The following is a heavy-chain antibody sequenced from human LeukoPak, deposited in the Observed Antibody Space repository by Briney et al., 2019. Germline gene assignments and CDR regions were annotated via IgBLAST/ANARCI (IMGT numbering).Heavy chain of an antibody. CDR3: TRVLVVPTDYDYYGMDV. J-gene: IGHJ6*02. V-gene: IGHV4-31*03. CDR1: GGTISSGGYY. D-gene: IGHD2-2*01. Sequence: SQTLSLTCPVSGGTISSGGYYWRWIRQHPGKGLECLGYIYYSGSTYYNPSLKSRVTISVDTSKNQFSLKLSSVTTADTAGYYCTRVLVVPTDYDYYGMDVWGQGTTVTVSS. CDR2: IYYSGST.